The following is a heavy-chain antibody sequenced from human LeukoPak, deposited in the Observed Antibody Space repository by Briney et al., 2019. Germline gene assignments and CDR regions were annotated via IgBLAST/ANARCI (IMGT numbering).Heavy chain of an antibody. CDR1: GGSFSGYY. CDR2: INHSGST. J-gene: IGHJ4*02. D-gene: IGHD3-16*01. Sequence: PSDTLSLTCAVYGGSFSGYYWSWIRQPPGKGLEWIGEINHSGSTNYNPSLKSRVTISVDTSKNQFSLKLSSVTAANTAVYYCARGGAKGGKKKFDYWGQGTLVTVSS. V-gene: IGHV4-34*01. CDR3: ARGGAKGGKKKFDY.